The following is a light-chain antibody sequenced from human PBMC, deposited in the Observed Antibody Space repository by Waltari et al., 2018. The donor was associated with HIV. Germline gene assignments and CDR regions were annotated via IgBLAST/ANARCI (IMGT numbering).Light chain of an antibody. J-gene: IGKJ5*01. CDR2: DAS. CDR3: QQYANWPIT. CDR1: NSISTH. Sequence: EVVLTPSTATMSVSPGYRVTLSCKTSNSISTHVAWHQQRPGQAPQLLIYDASTRAPDIPTRFSGSGSGTQFSLTITDMKSDDFAVYYCQQYANWPITFGRGTRL. V-gene: IGKV3D-15*01.